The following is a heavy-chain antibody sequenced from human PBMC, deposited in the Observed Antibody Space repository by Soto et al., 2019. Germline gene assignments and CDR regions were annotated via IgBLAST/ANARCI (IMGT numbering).Heavy chain of an antibody. CDR1: GGSVSSGSYY. D-gene: IGHD3-10*01. V-gene: IGHV4-61*01. CDR2: IYYSGST. CDR3: ASGSRGGEYFQH. J-gene: IGHJ1*01. Sequence: QVQLQESGPGLVKPSETLSLTCTVSGGSVSSGSYYWSWIRQPPGKGLEWIGYIYYSGSTNYNPSLKSRVTISVDTSKNQFSLKLSSVTAADTAVYYCASGSRGGEYFQHWGQGTLVTVSS.